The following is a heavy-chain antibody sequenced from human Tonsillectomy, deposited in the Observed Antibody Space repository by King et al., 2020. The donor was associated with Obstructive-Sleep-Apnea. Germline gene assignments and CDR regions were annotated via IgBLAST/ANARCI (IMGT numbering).Heavy chain of an antibody. V-gene: IGHV3-30-3*01. CDR1: GFTFSSYA. Sequence: VQLVESGGGVVQPGRSLRLSCAASGFTFSSYAMHWVRQAPGKGLEWVAVISYDGSNKYYADSVKGRFTISRDNSKNTLYLQMNSLRAEDTAVYYCAREGYYDSTPLDYWGQGTLVTVSS. CDR2: ISYDGSNK. CDR3: AREGYYDSTPLDY. D-gene: IGHD3-22*01. J-gene: IGHJ4*02.